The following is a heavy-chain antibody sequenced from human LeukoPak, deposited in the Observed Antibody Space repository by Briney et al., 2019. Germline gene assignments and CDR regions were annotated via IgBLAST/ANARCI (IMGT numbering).Heavy chain of an antibody. Sequence: ASVTVSFKASGYTFTTHDINWVRQATGQGREGLGWMSPNSGDTGYAQKFQGRVTMTSDSSISTAYMELSSLRSEDTAIYYCVRTPPNWGFDYWGQGTLVTVSS. CDR3: VRTPPNWGFDY. CDR1: GYTFTTHD. D-gene: IGHD7-27*01. J-gene: IGHJ4*02. V-gene: IGHV1-8*01. CDR2: MSPNSGDT.